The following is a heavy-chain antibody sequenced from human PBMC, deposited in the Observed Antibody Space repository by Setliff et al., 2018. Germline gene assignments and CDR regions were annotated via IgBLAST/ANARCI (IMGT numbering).Heavy chain of an antibody. CDR2: IYTSWST. CDR1: GDSISSRPFY. V-gene: IGHV4-61*09. J-gene: IGHJ6*03. Sequence: SETLSLTCTVSGDSISSRPFYWGWFRQPAGKELEWIGQIYTSWSTIYNPSLKGRVTILLDTSKNQFSLTLTSVTAADTAVYYCARMTGFQYIDVWGKGTTVTVS. D-gene: IGHD3-3*01. CDR3: ARMTGFQYIDV.